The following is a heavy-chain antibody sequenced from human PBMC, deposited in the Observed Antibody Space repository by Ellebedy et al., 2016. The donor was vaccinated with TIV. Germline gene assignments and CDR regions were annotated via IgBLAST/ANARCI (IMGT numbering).Heavy chain of an antibody. J-gene: IGHJ5*02. CDR1: GFAFGDFA. D-gene: IGHD3-16*01. V-gene: IGHV1-58*01. CDR2: IDAGSGTS. CDR3: ATTNTLGNWFHP. Sequence: ASVKVSCKASGFAFGDFAVQWVRQARGQRLEWIGWIDAGSGTSSYAQRFQERVNITRDMSTTTGSLELSRLRSDDTAVYYCATTNTLGNWFHPWGQGTLVTVSS.